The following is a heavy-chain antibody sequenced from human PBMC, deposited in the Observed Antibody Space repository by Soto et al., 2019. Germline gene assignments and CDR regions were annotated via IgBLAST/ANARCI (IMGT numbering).Heavy chain of an antibody. CDR3: AKATRGQCIGAHCYALDF. J-gene: IGHJ4*02. CDR2: VIGTGIDT. D-gene: IGHD2-15*01. V-gene: IGHV3-23*01. Sequence: EVQLLESGGGLVQPGGSLRLSCAASGFTFTNYAMNWVRHSPGKGLEWVASVIGTGIDTYHAASVKGRFTISRDNSRNTMYLEMNRLRAEDTAMYHCAKATRGQCIGAHCYALDFWGQVILVTVS. CDR1: GFTFTNYA.